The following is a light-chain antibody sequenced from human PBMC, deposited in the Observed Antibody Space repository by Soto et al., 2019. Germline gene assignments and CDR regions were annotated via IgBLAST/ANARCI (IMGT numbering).Light chain of an antibody. V-gene: IGKV3-15*01. CDR2: GTS. J-gene: IGKJ5*01. Sequence: EILMTQSPASLSVSPGERVILSCRATQSISSNLAWYQQKPGLAPRLLIYGTSTRATGIPARFSGSGSGTEFTLTITSLQSEDFALYFCQQYNNWPLTFGQGTRLEIK. CDR3: QQYNNWPLT. CDR1: QSISSN.